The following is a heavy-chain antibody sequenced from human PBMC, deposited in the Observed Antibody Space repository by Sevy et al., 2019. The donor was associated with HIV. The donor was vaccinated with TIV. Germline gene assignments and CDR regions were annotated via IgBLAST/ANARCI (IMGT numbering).Heavy chain of an antibody. Sequence: SETLSLTCTVSGGSISSYYWSWIRQPPGKGLEWIWYIYYSGSTNYNPSLKSRVTISVDTSKNQFSLKLSSVTAADTAVYYCARLENWFDPWGQGTLVTVSS. V-gene: IGHV4-59*01. CDR2: IYYSGST. CDR1: GGSISSYY. J-gene: IGHJ5*02. CDR3: ARLENWFDP.